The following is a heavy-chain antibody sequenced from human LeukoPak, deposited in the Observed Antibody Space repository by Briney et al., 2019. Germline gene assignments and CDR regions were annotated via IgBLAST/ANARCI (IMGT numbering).Heavy chain of an antibody. CDR2: IRSKADNYAT. V-gene: IGHV3-73*01. CDR1: GFTFSGSP. Sequence: PGGSLRLSCAASGFTFSGSPILWVRQASGKGLEWVGRIRSKADNYATAYAASVQGRCTISRDDSKNTAYLQLYSLKTEDTAVYYCTQSNYWGQGALVTVSS. J-gene: IGHJ4*02. CDR3: TQSNY.